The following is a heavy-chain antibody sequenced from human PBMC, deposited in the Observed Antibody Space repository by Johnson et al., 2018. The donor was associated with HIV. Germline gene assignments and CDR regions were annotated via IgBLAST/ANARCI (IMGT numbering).Heavy chain of an antibody. J-gene: IGHJ3*01. CDR3: AFESGSYFRHAFDV. D-gene: IGHD1-26*01. Sequence: QVHLVESGGGVVQPGRSLRLSCAASGFTFSTYALHWVRQAPGKGLEWVAVISYDGSNKYYADSVKGRFTISRDNSKNTLYLQLNSLRSEDTAVYSCAFESGSYFRHAFDVWGQGTMVTVSS. CDR2: ISYDGSNK. V-gene: IGHV3-30-3*01. CDR1: GFTFSTYA.